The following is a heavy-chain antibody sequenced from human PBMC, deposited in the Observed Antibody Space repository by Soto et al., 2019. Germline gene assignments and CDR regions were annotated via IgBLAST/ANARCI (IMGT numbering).Heavy chain of an antibody. D-gene: IGHD2-15*01. CDR2: IIPIFGTA. Sequence: GASVKVSCKASGCTFSSYAISCVRQAPGQVLEWMGGIIPIFGTANYAQKFQGRVTITADESTSTAYMELSSLRSEDTAVYYCARAKGGYCSGGSCYSKGLWFDPWGQGTLVTVSS. CDR1: GCTFSSYA. J-gene: IGHJ5*02. CDR3: ARAKGGYCSGGSCYSKGLWFDP. V-gene: IGHV1-69*13.